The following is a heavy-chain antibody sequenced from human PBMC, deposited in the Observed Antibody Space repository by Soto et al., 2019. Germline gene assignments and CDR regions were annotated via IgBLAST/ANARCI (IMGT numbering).Heavy chain of an antibody. CDR1: GGSFSGYY. CDR3: ARDHYDFWSGYSPVGFDP. J-gene: IGHJ5*02. V-gene: IGHV4-34*01. CDR2: INHSGST. Sequence: SETLSLTCAVYGGSFSGYYWSWIRQPPGKGLEWIGEINHSGSTNYNPSLKSRVTISVDTSKNQFSLKLSSVTAADTAVYYCARDHYDFWSGYSPVGFDPWGQGTLVTVSS. D-gene: IGHD3-3*01.